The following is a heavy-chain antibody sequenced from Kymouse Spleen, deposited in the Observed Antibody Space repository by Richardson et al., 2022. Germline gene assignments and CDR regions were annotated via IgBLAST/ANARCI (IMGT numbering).Heavy chain of an antibody. CDR1: GFTFSSYA. V-gene: IGHV3-23*04. CDR3: AKTYYYGSGSYGAFDI. J-gene: IGHJ3*02. CDR2: ISGSGGST. D-gene: IGHD3-10*01. Sequence: EVQLVESGGGLVQPGGSLRLSCAASGFTFSSYAMSWVRQAPGKGLEWVSAISGSGGSTYYADSVKGRFTISRDNSKNTLYLQMNSLRAEDTAVYYCAKTYYYGSGSYGAFDIWGQGTMVTVSS.